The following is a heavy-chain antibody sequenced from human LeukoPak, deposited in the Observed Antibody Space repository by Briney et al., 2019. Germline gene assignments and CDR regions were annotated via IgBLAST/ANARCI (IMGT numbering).Heavy chain of an antibody. D-gene: IGHD3-10*01. Sequence: GGSLRLSCVAPGFTFSTYAIHWVRQAPGKGLEWVAVVSKDGNTKYYADSVKGRFTISRDNSKNTLYLQMNSLRAEDTAVYYCARDLGYGSGDSLDYWGQGTLVTVSS. J-gene: IGHJ4*02. CDR1: GFTFSTYA. CDR3: ARDLGYGSGDSLDY. V-gene: IGHV3-30*04. CDR2: VSKDGNTK.